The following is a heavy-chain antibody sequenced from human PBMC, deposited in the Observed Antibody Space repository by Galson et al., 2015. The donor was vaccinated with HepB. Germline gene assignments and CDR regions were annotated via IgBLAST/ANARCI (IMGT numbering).Heavy chain of an antibody. CDR1: GGSISSYY. CDR3: ARVRGAYGDYVFDY. D-gene: IGHD4-17*01. V-gene: IGHV4-59*01. Sequence: ETLSLTCTVSGGSISSYYWGWIRQPPGKGLEWIGYIYYSGSTNYNPSLKSRVTISVDTSKNQFSLKLSSVTAADTAVYYCARVRGAYGDYVFDYWGQGTLVTVSS. J-gene: IGHJ4*02. CDR2: IYYSGST.